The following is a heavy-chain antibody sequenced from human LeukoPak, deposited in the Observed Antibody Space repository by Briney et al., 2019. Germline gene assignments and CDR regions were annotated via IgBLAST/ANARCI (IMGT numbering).Heavy chain of an antibody. V-gene: IGHV3-23*01. CDR1: GFTLSSYA. CDR3: AKLGYYYDSSGLAEFDY. CDR2: ISGSGGST. Sequence: GGSLRLSCAASGFTLSSYAMSWVRQAPGKGLEWVSAISGSGGSTYYADSVKGRFTISRDNSKNTLYLQMNSLRAEDTAVYYCAKLGYYYDSSGLAEFDYWGQGTLVTVSS. J-gene: IGHJ4*02. D-gene: IGHD3-22*01.